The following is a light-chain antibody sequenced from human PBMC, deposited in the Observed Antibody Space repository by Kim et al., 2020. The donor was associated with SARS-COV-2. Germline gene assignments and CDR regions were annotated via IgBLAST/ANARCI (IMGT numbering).Light chain of an antibody. V-gene: IGLV1-47*01. CDR2: RND. CDR1: SSNIGNNY. J-gene: IGLJ1*01. Sequence: ELTQPPSASGTPGQRVTISCSGSSSNIGNNYVYWYQQPPGTAPKVFIYRNDQRPSGVPDRFSGSKSGTSASLAIGGLRSEDEADYYCAAWDDSLSGYVFGTGTKVTVL. CDR3: AAWDDSLSGYV.